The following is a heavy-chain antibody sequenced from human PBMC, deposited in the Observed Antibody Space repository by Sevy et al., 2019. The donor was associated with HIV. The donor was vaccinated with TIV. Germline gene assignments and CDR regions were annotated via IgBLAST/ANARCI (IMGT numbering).Heavy chain of an antibody. CDR1: GFSFSDHY. D-gene: IGHD4-17*01. J-gene: IGHJ4*02. Sequence: GGSLRLSCVVSGFSFSDHYMNWIRQAPGKGLEWVSFIGSSGRTKYYTDSVKGRFTISRDNDKKSLFLQMNSLRVEDTAVYYCGRSPAGYGEGGGYLDYWGQGTLVTVSS. CDR3: GRSPAGYGEGGGYLDY. V-gene: IGHV3-11*01. CDR2: IGSSGRTK.